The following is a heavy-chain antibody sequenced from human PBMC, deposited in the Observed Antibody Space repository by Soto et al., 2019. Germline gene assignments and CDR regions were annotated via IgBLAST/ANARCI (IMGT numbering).Heavy chain of an antibody. CDR2: ISGGGDYT. CDR1: GFTFSNYA. Sequence: GGSLRLSCTASGFTFSNYAMSWVRQAPGKGLEWVSSISGGGDYTYYADSVKGRFTISRDNSKNTLFLQMNSLRVEDTALYYCAKKDGTDGYYDAFDIWGRGTMVTVSS. D-gene: IGHD3-22*01. J-gene: IGHJ3*02. V-gene: IGHV3-23*01. CDR3: AKKDGTDGYYDAFDI.